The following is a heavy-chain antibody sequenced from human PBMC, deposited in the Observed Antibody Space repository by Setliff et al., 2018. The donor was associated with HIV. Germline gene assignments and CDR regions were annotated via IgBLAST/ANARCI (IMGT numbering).Heavy chain of an antibody. V-gene: IGHV1-46*01. D-gene: IGHD1-26*01. CDR2: INPSGGST. CDR3: ARNLGGYRFDY. J-gene: IGHJ4*02. CDR1: GYTFITYY. Sequence: ASVKVSCKASGYTFITYYMHWVRQAPGQGLEWMGIINPSGGSTNYAQKFQGRVTMTRDTSTSTVYMELSSLRSEDTAVYYCARNLGGYRFDYWGQGTLVTVSS.